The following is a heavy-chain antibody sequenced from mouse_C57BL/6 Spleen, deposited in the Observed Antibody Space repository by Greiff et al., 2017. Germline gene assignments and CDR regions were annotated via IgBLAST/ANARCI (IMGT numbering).Heavy chain of an antibody. CDR3: ATAYYSNYVGFAY. CDR2: ISSGSRTI. J-gene: IGHJ3*01. V-gene: IGHV5-17*01. CDR1: GFTFSDYG. D-gene: IGHD2-5*01. Sequence: EVQLVESGGGLVKPGGSLKLSCAASGFTFSDYGMHWVRQAPEKGLAWVAYISSGSRTIYYADTVKGRFTISRDNAKNTLFLQMTSLRSEDTAMYYCATAYYSNYVGFAYWGQGTLVTVSA.